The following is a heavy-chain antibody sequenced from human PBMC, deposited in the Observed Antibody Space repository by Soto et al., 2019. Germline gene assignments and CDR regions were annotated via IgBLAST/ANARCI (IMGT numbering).Heavy chain of an antibody. V-gene: IGHV3-73*01. D-gene: IGHD6-19*01. Sequence: GGSLRLSCAASGFTFIGSAMHWVRQASWKGLEWVGRIRSKANSYATAYAASVKGRFTISRDDSKNTAYLQMNSLKTEDTAVYYCTSLGAVAEKSFDYWGQGTLVTVS. CDR3: TSLGAVAEKSFDY. J-gene: IGHJ4*02. CDR2: IRSKANSYAT. CDR1: GFTFIGSA.